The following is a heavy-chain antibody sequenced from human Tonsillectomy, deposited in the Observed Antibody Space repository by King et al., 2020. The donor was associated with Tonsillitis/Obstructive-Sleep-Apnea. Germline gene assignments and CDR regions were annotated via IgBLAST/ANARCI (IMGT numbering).Heavy chain of an antibody. CDR3: AKGGCSTISCYNCGY. CDR1: GFTFGDYA. CDR2: ISWNSDNI. D-gene: IGHD2-2*01. J-gene: IGHJ4*02. V-gene: IGHV3-9*01. Sequence: VQLVESGGGLVQPGRSLRLSCAASGFTFGDYAMHWVRQAPGKGLEWVSSISWNSDNIDYGDSVKGRFTISRDNAKDSLYLQMNSLRADDTAVYYCAKGGCSTISCYNCGYCGQGPLVTVSS.